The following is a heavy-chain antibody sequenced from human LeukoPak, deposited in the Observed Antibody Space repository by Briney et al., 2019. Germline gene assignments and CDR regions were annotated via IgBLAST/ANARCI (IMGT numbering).Heavy chain of an antibody. J-gene: IGHJ6*02. CDR3: ARVKTDYYYYYGMDV. CDR2: IYYSGST. Sequence: SETLSLTCTVSGGSISSYYWSWIRQPPGKGLEWIGYIYYSGSTNYNPSLKSRVTISVDTSKNQFSLKLSSVTAADTAVYYCARVKTDYYYYYGMDVWGQGTTVTVSS. CDR1: GGSISSYY. V-gene: IGHV4-59*01.